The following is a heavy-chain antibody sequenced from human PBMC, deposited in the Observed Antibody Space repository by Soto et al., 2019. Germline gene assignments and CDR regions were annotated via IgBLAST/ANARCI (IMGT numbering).Heavy chain of an antibody. V-gene: IGHV4-4*02. CDR3: ARATLDCSGGSCLYNWFDP. CDR1: NGSITNDNW. CDR2: IYHTGST. Sequence: PSETLSLTCAVSNGSITNDNWWSWVRQSPGKGLEWIGDIYHTGSTNYNPSLKSRVIISIDKAKNNFSLRLSSLRSEDTAVYYCARATLDCSGGSCLYNWFDPWGQGTLVTVSS. J-gene: IGHJ5*02. D-gene: IGHD2-15*01.